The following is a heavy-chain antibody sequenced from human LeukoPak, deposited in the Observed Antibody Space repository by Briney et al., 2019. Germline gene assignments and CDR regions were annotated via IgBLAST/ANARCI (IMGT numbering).Heavy chain of an antibody. Sequence: GESLKISLKGSGYSFTSYWCGLVRQMPVKILERMGIIYPGDSDTRYSQSFQGQVTISADKSISTAYLQWSSLKASDTAMYYCARVGGLAVAGREGIGYWGQGTLVTVSS. V-gene: IGHV5-51*01. CDR2: IYPGDSDT. J-gene: IGHJ4*02. D-gene: IGHD6-19*01. CDR1: GYSFTSYW. CDR3: ARVGGLAVAGREGIGY.